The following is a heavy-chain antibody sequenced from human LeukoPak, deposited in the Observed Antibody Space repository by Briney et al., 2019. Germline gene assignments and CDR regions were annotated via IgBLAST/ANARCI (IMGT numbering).Heavy chain of an antibody. V-gene: IGHV4-38-2*01. J-gene: IGHJ4*02. Sequence: SETLSLTCDVSGYSIRSGSYWGWIRQPPGKGLEWIGCMFHSGDTYHNPSLKSRVTISADTSKNQFSLKLTSVTVADTAVYYCAKVGAYGDYARHDYWGQGTLVTVSS. CDR2: MFHSGDT. CDR3: AKVGAYGDYARHDY. D-gene: IGHD4-17*01. CDR1: GYSIRSGSY.